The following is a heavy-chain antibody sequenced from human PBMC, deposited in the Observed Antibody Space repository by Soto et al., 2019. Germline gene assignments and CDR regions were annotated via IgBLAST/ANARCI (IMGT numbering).Heavy chain of an antibody. CDR3: ARHSYDILTDFDY. CDR2: IYYSGST. Sequence: QVQLQESGPGLVKPSETLSLTCTVSGGSISSYYWSWIRQPPGKGLEWIGYIYYSGSTNYNPSLKSRVTISVDTSKNQFSLKLSSVTAADTAVYYCARHSYDILTDFDYWGQGTLVTVSS. J-gene: IGHJ4*02. V-gene: IGHV4-59*08. D-gene: IGHD3-9*01. CDR1: GGSISSYY.